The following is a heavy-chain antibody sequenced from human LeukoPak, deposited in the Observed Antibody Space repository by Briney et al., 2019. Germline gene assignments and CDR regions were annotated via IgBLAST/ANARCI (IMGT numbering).Heavy chain of an antibody. J-gene: IGHJ5*02. CDR3: AKGDGYNYDNWFDP. V-gene: IGHV3-23*01. Sequence: PGGCLRVSCAASGFTFSSYALSWVRQARGKGLEWVSGISGSGGSTYYADAVKGRFSISRDNSKNTLYLQMNSLRAEDTAVYYCAKGDGYNYDNWFDPWGQGTLVTVSS. D-gene: IGHD5-24*01. CDR1: GFTFSSYA. CDR2: ISGSGGST.